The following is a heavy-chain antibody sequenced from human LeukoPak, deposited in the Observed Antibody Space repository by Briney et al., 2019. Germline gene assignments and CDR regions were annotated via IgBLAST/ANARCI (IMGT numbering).Heavy chain of an antibody. D-gene: IGHD2-21*01. V-gene: IGHV1-2*02. CDR3: ARADRLHGGPYLIGP. CDR2: INPNSGGT. Sequence: ASVKVSCKASGYSFTDYYMHWVRQAPGQGLEWMGWINPNSGGTSAAQKFQGRVTMTRDTSITTVYMEVSWLTSDDTAIYYCARADRLHGGPYLIGPWGQGTLVTVSS. CDR1: GYSFTDYY. J-gene: IGHJ5*02.